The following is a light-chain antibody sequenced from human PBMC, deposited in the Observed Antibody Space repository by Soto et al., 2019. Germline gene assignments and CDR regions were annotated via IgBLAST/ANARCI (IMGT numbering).Light chain of an antibody. Sequence: GDRVTITCRASQTITTWLAWYQQKPGKAPKLLIYDASSLESGVPSRFSGSGSGTEFTLTISSLQPDDFATYYCQQYNSSPAAFGQGTKVDIK. CDR1: QTITTW. J-gene: IGKJ1*01. CDR2: DAS. V-gene: IGKV1-5*01. CDR3: QQYNSSPAA.